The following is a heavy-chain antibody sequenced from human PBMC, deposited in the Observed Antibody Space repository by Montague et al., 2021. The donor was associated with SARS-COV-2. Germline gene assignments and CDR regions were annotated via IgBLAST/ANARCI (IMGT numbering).Heavy chain of an antibody. CDR2: FREKT. Sequence: FREKTYYSPSLKSRVTISVDTSKNQFSLKLSPVTAADTAVYYCARHPLGYCSSTSCYVGWGQGTLVTVSS. J-gene: IGHJ4*02. CDR3: ARHPLGYCSSTSCYVG. D-gene: IGHD2-2*01. V-gene: IGHV4-39*01.